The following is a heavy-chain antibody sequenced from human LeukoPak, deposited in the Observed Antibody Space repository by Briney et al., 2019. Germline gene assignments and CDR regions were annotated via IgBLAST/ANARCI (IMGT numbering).Heavy chain of an antibody. CDR1: GFSFSNYA. CDR3: AELGITMIGGV. CDR2: ISGSSSDI. Sequence: PGGSLRLSCAGSGFSFSNYAMNWVRQAPGKGLEWVSSISGSSSDIYYADSVKGRFTISRDNAKNSLYLQMNSLRAEDTAVYYCAELGITMIGGVWGKGTTVTISS. V-gene: IGHV3-69-1*02. D-gene: IGHD3-10*02. J-gene: IGHJ6*04.